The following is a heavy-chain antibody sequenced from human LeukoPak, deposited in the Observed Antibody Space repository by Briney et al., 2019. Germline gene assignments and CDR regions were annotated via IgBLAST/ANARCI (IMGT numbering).Heavy chain of an antibody. Sequence: GGSLRLSCAASGFTFSSYAMNWVRQAPGKGLEWISYISSSSSTIYYADSVKGRFTISGDNAKNSLYLQMNTLRAEDTAVYHCVRDNHGYYGSGSYYPPGYWGQGTLFTVAS. J-gene: IGHJ4*02. D-gene: IGHD3-10*01. CDR2: ISSSSSTI. V-gene: IGHV3-48*04. CDR1: GFTFSSYA. CDR3: VRDNHGYYGSGSYYPPGY.